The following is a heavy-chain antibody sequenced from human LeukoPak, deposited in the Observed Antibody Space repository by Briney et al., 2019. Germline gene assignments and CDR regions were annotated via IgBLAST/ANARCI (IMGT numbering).Heavy chain of an antibody. CDR2: ISSSGSTM. Sequence: PGGSLRLSCAAPGFIFSSYEMNWVRQAPGKGLEWVSYISSSGSTMYYADSVKGRFSISRDNAKNSVYLQMNSLRAEDTTVYYCARGHLSSWYDYFDYWGQGTLVTVSS. V-gene: IGHV3-48*03. J-gene: IGHJ4*02. D-gene: IGHD6-13*01. CDR3: ARGHLSSWYDYFDY. CDR1: GFIFSSYE.